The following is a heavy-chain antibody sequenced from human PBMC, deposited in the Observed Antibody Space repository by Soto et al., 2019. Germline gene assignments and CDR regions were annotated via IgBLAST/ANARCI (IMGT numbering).Heavy chain of an antibody. D-gene: IGHD4-4*01. CDR1: GGTFSTYG. Sequence: QVQLVPSGAEVRKPGSSVTVSCKASGGTFSTYGITWVRQAPGQGLEWMGNIIPLIGTANYAQRFRGRVTVTADESTTTAYMELTMLRSEDTAVYYGARRVMTTVPSSFYYGLDVWGQGTTVTVPS. CDR2: IIPLIGTA. CDR3: ARRVMTTVPSSFYYGLDV. J-gene: IGHJ6*02. V-gene: IGHV1-69*18.